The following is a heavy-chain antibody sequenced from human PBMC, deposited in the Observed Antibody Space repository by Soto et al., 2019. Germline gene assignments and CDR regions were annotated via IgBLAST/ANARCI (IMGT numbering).Heavy chain of an antibody. CDR1: GYTFTSYG. Sequence: QVQLVQSGAEVKKPGASVKVXCKXXGYTFTSYGISWVRQAPGQGLEWMGWISAYNGNTNYAQKLQGRVTMTTDTSTSTAYMELRSLRSDDTAVYYCARGHYYDSSGYSSFDYWGQGTLVTVSS. D-gene: IGHD3-22*01. CDR2: ISAYNGNT. CDR3: ARGHYYDSSGYSSFDY. V-gene: IGHV1-18*01. J-gene: IGHJ4*02.